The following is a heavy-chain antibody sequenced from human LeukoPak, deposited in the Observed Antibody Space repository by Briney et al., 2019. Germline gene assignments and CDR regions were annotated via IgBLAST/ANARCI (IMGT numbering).Heavy chain of an antibody. D-gene: IGHD2-2*01. CDR2: ISTSSRYI. V-gene: IGHV3-21*01. CDR1: GFTLSNYD. Sequence: GRSLRLSCAASGFTLSNYDMNWVRQAPGKGLDLVSSISTSSRYIYYKDSVRGRFTSSRDDAKNSLYLEMNSLRAEDTAVYYCARADCSSSTCYLRRSWFDPWGQGTLVTVSS. J-gene: IGHJ5*02. CDR3: ARADCSSSTCYLRRSWFDP.